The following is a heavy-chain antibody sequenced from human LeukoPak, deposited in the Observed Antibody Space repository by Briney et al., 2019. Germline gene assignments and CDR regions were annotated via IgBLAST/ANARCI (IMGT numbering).Heavy chain of an antibody. Sequence: GGSLRLSCAASGFTFSGYWMGWVRQAAGKGLEWVANINRDGSAKYYVDSVKGRFIISRDNARNSLYLQMKSLRVDDTALYYCARDVLGPYDYWGQGTLVTVSS. CDR3: ARDVLGPYDY. V-gene: IGHV3-7*01. CDR2: INRDGSAK. J-gene: IGHJ4*02. D-gene: IGHD7-27*01. CDR1: GFTFSGYW.